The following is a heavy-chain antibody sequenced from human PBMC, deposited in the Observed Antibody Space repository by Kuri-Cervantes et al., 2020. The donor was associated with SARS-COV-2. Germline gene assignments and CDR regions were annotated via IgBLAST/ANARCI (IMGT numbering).Heavy chain of an antibody. J-gene: IGHJ6*04. D-gene: IGHD5-12*01. V-gene: IGHV4-38-2*02. Sequence: GSLRLSCGVSGQYISSGYFRGWIRQPPGKGLEWIGSTNHSGRTSYNAPLKSRVNISLDTSKNQFSLKLSSVTAADTAVYYCAREPDVNRGYSGYDGFLDVWGKGTTVTVSS. CDR1: GQYISSGYF. CDR2: TNHSGRT. CDR3: AREPDVNRGYSGYDGFLDV.